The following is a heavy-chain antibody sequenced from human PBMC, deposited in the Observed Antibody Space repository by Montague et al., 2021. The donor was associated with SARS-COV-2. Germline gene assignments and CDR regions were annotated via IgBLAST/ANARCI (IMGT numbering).Heavy chain of an antibody. Sequence: SETLSLTSTLSGGSISSYYWSWIRQPPGKGLEWIGYIYYSGSTNYNPSLKSRVTISVDTSKNQFSLKLSSVTAADTAVYYCARDSGGSSPEDWLGFDPWGQGTLVTVSS. CDR2: IYYSGST. V-gene: IGHV4-59*01. D-gene: IGHD2-15*01. J-gene: IGHJ5*02. CDR3: ARDSGGSSPEDWLGFDP. CDR1: GGSISSYY.